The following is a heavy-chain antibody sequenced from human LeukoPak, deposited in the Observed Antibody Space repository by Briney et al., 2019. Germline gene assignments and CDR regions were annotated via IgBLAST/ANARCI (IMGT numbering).Heavy chain of an antibody. V-gene: IGHV3-21*01. CDR1: GFTFSSCS. D-gene: IGHD2-2*01. J-gene: IGHJ4*02. Sequence: GGSLRLSCAASGFTFSSCSMNWVRQAPGKGLEWVSSISSSSSYIYYADSVKGRFTISRDNAKNSLYLQMNSLRAEDTAVYYCARDLCSSTSCYRSFDYWGQGTLVTVSS. CDR2: ISSSSSYI. CDR3: ARDLCSSTSCYRSFDY.